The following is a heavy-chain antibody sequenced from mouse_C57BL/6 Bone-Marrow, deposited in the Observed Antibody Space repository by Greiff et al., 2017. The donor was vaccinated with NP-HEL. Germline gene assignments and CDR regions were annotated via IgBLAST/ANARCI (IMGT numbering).Heavy chain of an antibody. CDR1: GYTFTSYW. Sequence: QVQLKQSGAELAKPGASVKLSCKASGYTFTSYWMHWVKQRPGQGLEWIGYINPSSGYTKYNQKFKDKATLTADKSSSTAYMQLSSLTYEDSAVYYCANYYGSSLAWFAYWGQGTLVTVSA. J-gene: IGHJ3*01. CDR3: ANYYGSSLAWFAY. V-gene: IGHV1-7*01. D-gene: IGHD1-1*01. CDR2: INPSSGYT.